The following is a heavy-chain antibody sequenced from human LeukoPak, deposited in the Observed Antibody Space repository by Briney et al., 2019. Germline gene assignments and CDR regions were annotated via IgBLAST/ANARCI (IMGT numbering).Heavy chain of an antibody. CDR3: ARRQPLRYLDF. CDR2: IGSSGSPI. D-gene: IGHD3-9*01. J-gene: IGHJ4*02. Sequence: PGGSLRLSCAASGFTFSSYNMNWVRQAPGQGLEWISYIGSSGSPIYYADSVKGRFTISRNNAKNSVYLELNSLTADDTAVYYCARRQPLRYLDFWGQGTLVTVSS. V-gene: IGHV3-48*04. CDR1: GFTFSSYN.